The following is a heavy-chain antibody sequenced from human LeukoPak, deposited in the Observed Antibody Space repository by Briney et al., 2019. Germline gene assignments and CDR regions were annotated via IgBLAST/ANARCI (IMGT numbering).Heavy chain of an antibody. V-gene: IGHV3-30*02. Sequence: PGGSLRLSCAASGFTCSSYGMHWVRQAPGKGLEGVGFIRCDLSNKFHADSVKGRFTISRDNSKNTLYLQMNSLRADDTAVYYCAKDLRIAATGTTGDYWGQGTLVTVSS. J-gene: IGHJ4*02. CDR2: IRCDLSNK. CDR3: AKDLRIAATGTTGDY. CDR1: GFTCSSYG. D-gene: IGHD6-13*01.